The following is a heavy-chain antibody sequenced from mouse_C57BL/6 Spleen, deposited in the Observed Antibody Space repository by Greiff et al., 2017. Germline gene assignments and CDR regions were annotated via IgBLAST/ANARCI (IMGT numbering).Heavy chain of an antibody. CDR3: ARRDYYGSSYFDY. CDR1: GYTFTSYW. D-gene: IGHD1-1*01. V-gene: IGHV1-72*01. J-gene: IGHJ2*01. CDR2: IDPNSGGN. Sequence: QVQLKQPGAELVKPGASVKLSCKASGYTFTSYWMHWVKQRPGRGLEWIGRIDPNSGGNKYNEKFKSKATLTVDKPSSTAYMQLSSLTSEDSAVYYCARRDYYGSSYFDYWGQGTTLTVSS.